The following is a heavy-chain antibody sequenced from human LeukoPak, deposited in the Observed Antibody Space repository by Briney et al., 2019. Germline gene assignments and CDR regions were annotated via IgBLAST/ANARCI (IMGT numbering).Heavy chain of an antibody. CDR2: ISAYNGNT. J-gene: IGHJ4*02. V-gene: IGHV1-18*01. Sequence: GGSLRLSCAASGFTFSSYAMSWVRQAPGKGLEWMGWISAYNGNTNYAQKLQGRVTMTTDTSTSTAYMELRSLRSDDTAVYYCARDYYYYDSSGYPTWGQGTLVTVSS. D-gene: IGHD3-22*01. CDR3: ARDYYYYDSSGYPT. CDR1: GFTFSSYA.